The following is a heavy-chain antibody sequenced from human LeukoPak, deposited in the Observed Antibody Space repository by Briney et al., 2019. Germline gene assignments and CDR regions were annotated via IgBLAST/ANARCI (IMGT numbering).Heavy chain of an antibody. V-gene: IGHV3-21*01. J-gene: IGHJ4*02. D-gene: IGHD3-22*01. CDR3: AKSSDSSGFPYFDY. Sequence: GGSLRLSCEASGLTFSIYSMNWVRQVPGKGLEWVSSISSQSIYIYYADPVKGRFAISRDNAKKSLYLQMNSLRAEDTAVYYCAKSSDSSGFPYFDYWGQGTLVTVSS. CDR1: GLTFSIYS. CDR2: ISSQSIYI.